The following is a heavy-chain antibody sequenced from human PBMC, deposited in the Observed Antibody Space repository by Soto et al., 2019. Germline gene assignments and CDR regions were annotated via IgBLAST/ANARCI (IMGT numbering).Heavy chain of an antibody. V-gene: IGHV3-7*01. CDR3: ARWYYYDSSLDAFDI. Sequence: EVQLVESGGGLVQPGGSLRLSCAASGFTFSSYWMSWVRQAPGKGLEWVANIKQDGSEKYYVDSVKGRFTISRDNAKNSLYLQMNSLRAEDTAVYYCARWYYYDSSLDAFDIWGQGTMVTVSS. CDR1: GFTFSSYW. CDR2: IKQDGSEK. J-gene: IGHJ3*02. D-gene: IGHD3-22*01.